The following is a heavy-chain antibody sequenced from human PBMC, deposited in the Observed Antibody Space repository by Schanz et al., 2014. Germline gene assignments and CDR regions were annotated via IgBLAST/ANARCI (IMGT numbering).Heavy chain of an antibody. CDR2: ISTFRNEDT. D-gene: IGHD5-12*01. Sequence: QVQLVQSGAEVKKPGASVRVSCKVSGYAFTTYGISWVRQAPGQGPEFMGWISTFRNEDTNSAQRFQGRLTITADKSTSTAYMDLSSLRPEDTAVYYCARDFSAYVGNYFDYWGQGTLVTVSS. V-gene: IGHV1-18*01. J-gene: IGHJ4*02. CDR3: ARDFSAYVGNYFDY. CDR1: GYAFTTYG.